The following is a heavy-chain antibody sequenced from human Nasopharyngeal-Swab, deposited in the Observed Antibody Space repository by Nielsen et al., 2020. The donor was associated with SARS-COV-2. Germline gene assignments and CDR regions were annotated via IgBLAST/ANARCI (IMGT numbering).Heavy chain of an antibody. D-gene: IGHD2-15*01. J-gene: IGHJ3*02. CDR3: ARDEAVVAATQISDAFDI. CDR2: IKQDGSEK. V-gene: IGHV3-7*01. Sequence: VRQAPGKGLEWVANIKQDGSEKYYVDSVKGRFTISRDNAKNSLYLQMNSLRAEDTAVYYCARDEAVVAATQISDAFDIWGQGTTVTVSS.